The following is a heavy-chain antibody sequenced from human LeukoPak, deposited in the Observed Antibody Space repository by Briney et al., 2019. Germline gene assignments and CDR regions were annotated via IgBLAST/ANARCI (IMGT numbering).Heavy chain of an antibody. V-gene: IGHV1-8*02. CDR3: ARPTRGFDY. D-gene: IGHD3-10*01. Sequence: ASVKVSCKASGYTFTCYYMHWVRQATGQGLEWMGWMNPNSGNTGYAQKFQGRVTMARNTSISTAYMELSSLRSEDTAVYYCARPTRGFDYWGQGTLVTVSS. CDR1: GYTFTCYY. CDR2: MNPNSGNT. J-gene: IGHJ4*02.